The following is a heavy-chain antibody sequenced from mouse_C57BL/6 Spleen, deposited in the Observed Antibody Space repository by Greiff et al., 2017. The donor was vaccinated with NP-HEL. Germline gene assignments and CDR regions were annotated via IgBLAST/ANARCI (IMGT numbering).Heavy chain of an antibody. V-gene: IGHV1-69*01. Sequence: QVQLQQPGAELVMPGASVKLSCKASGYTFTSYWMHWVKQRPGQGLEWIGEIDPSDSYTNYNQKFKVQSTLTVDKSSSTAYMQLSSLTSEDSAVYYCARSDSNYAWFAYWGQGTLVTVSA. CDR3: ARSDSNYAWFAY. CDR1: GYTFTSYW. J-gene: IGHJ3*01. CDR2: IDPSDSYT. D-gene: IGHD2-5*01.